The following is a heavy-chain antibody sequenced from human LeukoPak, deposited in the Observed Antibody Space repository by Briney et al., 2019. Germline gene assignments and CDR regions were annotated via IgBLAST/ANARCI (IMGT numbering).Heavy chain of an antibody. J-gene: IGHJ4*02. CDR1: GGSISSSSYY. CDR2: IYYSGST. V-gene: IGHV4-39*01. CDR3: ARQGWSSASGYYFDY. D-gene: IGHD6-19*01. Sequence: PSETLSLTCGVSGGSISSSSYYWGWIRQPPAKGLEWVGTIYYSGSTYYNPSLKSRVTISVDTSKNQFSLKLSSVTAADTAVYYCARQGWSSASGYYFDYWGQGTLVTVSS.